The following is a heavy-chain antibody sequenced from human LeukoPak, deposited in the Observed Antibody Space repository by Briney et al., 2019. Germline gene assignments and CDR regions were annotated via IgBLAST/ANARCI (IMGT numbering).Heavy chain of an antibody. CDR1: GGSISSSSYY. CDR2: IYYSGSA. V-gene: IGHV4-39*07. CDR3: ARDGITMVRGVKYDAFDI. D-gene: IGHD3-10*01. Sequence: SETLSLTCTVSGGSISSSSYYWGWIRQPPGKGLEWIGSIYYSGSAYYNPSLKSRVTISVDTSKNQFSLKLSSVTAADTAVYYCARDGITMVRGVKYDAFDIWGQGTTVTVSS. J-gene: IGHJ3*02.